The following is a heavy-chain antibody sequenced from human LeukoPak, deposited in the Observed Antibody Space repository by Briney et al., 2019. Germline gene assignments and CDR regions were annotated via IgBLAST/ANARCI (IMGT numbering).Heavy chain of an antibody. J-gene: IGHJ5*02. Sequence: GGSLRLSCAASGFTFSSYGMHWVRQAPGKGLEWVAFIRYDGSNKYYADSVKGRFTISRDNSKNTLYLQMNSLRAEDTAVYYCAKDPNYGDYGEGWFDPWGQGTLITVSS. CDR2: IRYDGSNK. D-gene: IGHD4-17*01. CDR3: AKDPNYGDYGEGWFDP. CDR1: GFTFSSYG. V-gene: IGHV3-30*02.